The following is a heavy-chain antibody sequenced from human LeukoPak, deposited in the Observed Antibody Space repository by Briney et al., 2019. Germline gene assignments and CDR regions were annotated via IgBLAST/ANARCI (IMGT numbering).Heavy chain of an antibody. CDR2: INPSGGST. D-gene: IGHD3-22*01. Sequence: ASVKVSCKASGYTFTSYYMHWVRQAPGQGLEWMGIINPSGGSTSYAQKFQGRVTMTRDMSTSTVYMELSSLRSEDTAVYYCAGDGANTYYYDSSGYVIWGQGTMVTVSS. CDR1: GYTFTSYY. V-gene: IGHV1-46*01. CDR3: AGDGANTYYYDSSGYVI. J-gene: IGHJ3*02.